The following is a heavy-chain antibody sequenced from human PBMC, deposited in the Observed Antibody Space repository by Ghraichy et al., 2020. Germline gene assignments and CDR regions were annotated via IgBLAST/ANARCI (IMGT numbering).Heavy chain of an antibody. Sequence: SETLSLTCAVYGGSLSGYYWSWIRQPPGKGLEWIGEINHSENTNYNPSLKSRVTISVDTSKNQFSLTLSSVTAADTAVYYCAKEVTGHDAFDIWGQGTMVTVSS. D-gene: IGHD1-1*01. V-gene: IGHV4-34*01. CDR1: GGSLSGYY. J-gene: IGHJ3*02. CDR3: AKEVTGHDAFDI. CDR2: INHSENT.